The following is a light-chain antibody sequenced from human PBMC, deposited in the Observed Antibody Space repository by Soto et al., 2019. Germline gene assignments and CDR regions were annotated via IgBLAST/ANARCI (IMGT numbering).Light chain of an antibody. CDR1: SSDVGGYNY. J-gene: IGLJ1*01. CDR3: SSYTSSSPLYV. CDR2: DVS. V-gene: IGLV2-14*01. Sequence: QSVLTQPASVSGSPGQSITISCTGTSSDVGGYNYVSWYQQHPGKAPKLMIYDVSNRPSGVSNRFSGSKSGNTASLTISGLQAEDEADYYCSSYTSSSPLYVFGTGNTVTVL.